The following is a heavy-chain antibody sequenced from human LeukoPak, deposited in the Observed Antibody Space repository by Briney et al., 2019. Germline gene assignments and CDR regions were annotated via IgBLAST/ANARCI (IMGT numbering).Heavy chain of an antibody. CDR1: GGSISSGDYY. V-gene: IGHV4-30-4*08. CDR2: IYYSGST. Sequence: SQNLSLTCTVSGGSISSGDYYWSWIRQPPGKDLEWIGYIYYSGSTYYNPSLKSRVTIAVDTSKSQFFLKLSSVTAADTAVYYCAREWEWELRRGAGYFDYWGQGTLVTVSS. CDR3: AREWEWELRRGAGYFDY. D-gene: IGHD1-26*01. J-gene: IGHJ4*02.